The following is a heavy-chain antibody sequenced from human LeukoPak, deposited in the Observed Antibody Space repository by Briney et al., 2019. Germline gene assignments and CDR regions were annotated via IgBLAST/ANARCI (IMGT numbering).Heavy chain of an antibody. Sequence: PSETLSLTCSVSGASISSSDYYWGWIRQPPGKGLEWIGRINYSGSTYYNPSLKSRVTISVDTSKNHFSLRLTYMTAADTAVYYCARLTHSYYSDTSGYYPYYYMDVWGKGTTVTVSS. CDR1: GASISSSDYY. CDR3: ARLTHSYYSDTSGYYPYYYMDV. J-gene: IGHJ6*03. D-gene: IGHD3-22*01. V-gene: IGHV4-39*02. CDR2: INYSGST.